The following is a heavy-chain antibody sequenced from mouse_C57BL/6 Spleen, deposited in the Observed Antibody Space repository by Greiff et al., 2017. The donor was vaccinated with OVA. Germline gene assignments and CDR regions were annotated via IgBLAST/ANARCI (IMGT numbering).Heavy chain of an antibody. CDR1: GYAFSSYW. CDR3: ARAVVETGYFDV. J-gene: IGHJ1*03. V-gene: IGHV1-80*01. Sequence: QVQLQQSGAELVKPGASVKISCKASGYAFSSYWMNWVKQRPGKGLEWIGQIYPGDGDTNYNGKFKGKATLTADKSSSTAYMQLSSLTSEDSAVYFCARAVVETGYFDVRGTGTTVTVSS. CDR2: IYPGDGDT. D-gene: IGHD1-1*01.